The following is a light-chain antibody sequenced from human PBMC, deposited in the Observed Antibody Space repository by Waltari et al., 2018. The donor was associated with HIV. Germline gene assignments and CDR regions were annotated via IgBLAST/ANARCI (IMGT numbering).Light chain of an antibody. Sequence: QSALTQPPSASGSPGQSVTLSCTGTSSDVGGYNYVSWHQQHPGKAPKLMIYDVIKRPSGVPAPVSGSRSGNTASLTVSGLQPEAEADYYCSSHAGSKVVFGGGTRLTVL. CDR2: DVI. J-gene: IGLJ2*01. V-gene: IGLV2-8*01. CDR3: SSHAGSKVV. CDR1: SSDVGGYNY.